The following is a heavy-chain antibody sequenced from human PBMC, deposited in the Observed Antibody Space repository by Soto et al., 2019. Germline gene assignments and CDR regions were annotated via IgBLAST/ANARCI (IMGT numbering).Heavy chain of an antibody. Sequence: QVQLVQSGAEVKKPGASVKVSCKASGYTFTSYGIIWVRQAPGQGLEWVGWISAYNGNTNYAQKLQGRGTMTTDTTTSTAYMALRSLRSDDTAVYYCARFLYYYDSIYGMDVWGQGTTVTVSS. J-gene: IGHJ6*02. V-gene: IGHV1-18*01. CDR2: ISAYNGNT. CDR1: GYTFTSYG. CDR3: ARFLYYYDSIYGMDV. D-gene: IGHD3-22*01.